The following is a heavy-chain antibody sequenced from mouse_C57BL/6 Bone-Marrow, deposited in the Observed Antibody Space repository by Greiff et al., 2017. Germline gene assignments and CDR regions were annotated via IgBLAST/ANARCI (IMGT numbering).Heavy chain of an antibody. CDR1: GFTFSSYG. J-gene: IGHJ1*03. CDR3: ARHGLFWYFDV. V-gene: IGHV5-6*01. Sequence: EVHLVESGGDLVKPGGSLKLSCAASGFTFSSYGMSWVRQTPDKRLEWVATISSGGSYTYYPDSVKGRFTISRDNAKNTLYLQMSSLKSEDTAMYYCARHGLFWYFDVWGTGTTVTVAS. CDR2: ISSGGSYT. D-gene: IGHD6-5*01.